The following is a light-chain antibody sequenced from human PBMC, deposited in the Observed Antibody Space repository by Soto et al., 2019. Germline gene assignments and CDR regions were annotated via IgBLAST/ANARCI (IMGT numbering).Light chain of an antibody. Sequence: QSVLTQPPSVSAAPGQKVTISCSGSSSNIGNNYVSWYQQLPGTAPKLLIYDNNKRPSGIPVRFSGSKSATSATLGITGLQTGDEADYYCGTWDSSLSAEVFGTGTKLTVL. CDR3: GTWDSSLSAEV. J-gene: IGLJ1*01. CDR2: DNN. CDR1: SSNIGNNY. V-gene: IGLV1-51*01.